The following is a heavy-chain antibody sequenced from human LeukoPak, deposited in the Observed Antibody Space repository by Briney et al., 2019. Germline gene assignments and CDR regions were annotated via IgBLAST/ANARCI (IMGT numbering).Heavy chain of an antibody. CDR1: GGSISSSSYY. V-gene: IGHV4-39*01. D-gene: IGHD3-22*01. Sequence: PSETLSLTCTVSGGSISSSSYYWGWIRQPPGKGLEWIGSIYYSGSTYYNPSLKSRVTISVDTSKNQFSLKLSSVTAADTAVYYCGSYDSSGYGLDAFDIWGQGTMVTVSS. CDR2: IYYSGST. J-gene: IGHJ3*02. CDR3: GSYDSSGYGLDAFDI.